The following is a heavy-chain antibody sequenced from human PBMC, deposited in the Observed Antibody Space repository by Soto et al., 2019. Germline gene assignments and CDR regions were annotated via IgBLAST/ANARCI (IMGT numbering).Heavy chain of an antibody. CDR2: ISGSGGST. CDR3: AKGRLGWGYCRSTSCYRFPVVFDP. D-gene: IGHD2-2*01. V-gene: IGHV3-23*01. J-gene: IGHJ5*02. Sequence: GGSLRLSCAASGFTFSSYAMSWVRQAPGKGLEWVSAISGSGGSTYYADSVKGRFTISRDNSKSTLYLQMNSLRAEDTAVYYCAKGRLGWGYCRSTSCYRFPVVFDPWGQGTLVTVSS. CDR1: GFTFSSYA.